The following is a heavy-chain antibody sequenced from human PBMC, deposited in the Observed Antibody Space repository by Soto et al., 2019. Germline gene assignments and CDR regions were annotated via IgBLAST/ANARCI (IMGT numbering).Heavy chain of an antibody. CDR3: ARRSVVYSNYLFNWFDP. CDR1: GFSLSTSGVG. D-gene: IGHD4-4*01. V-gene: IGHV2-5*02. CDR2: IYWDDDK. Sequence: QITLKESGPTLVKPTQTLTLTGTFSGFSLSTSGVGVGWIRQPPGKALEWLAVIYWDDDKRYSPSLKSRLTITRDTSKNQVVLTMTNMDPVDTATYYCARRSVVYSNYLFNWFDPWGQGTLVTVSS. J-gene: IGHJ5*02.